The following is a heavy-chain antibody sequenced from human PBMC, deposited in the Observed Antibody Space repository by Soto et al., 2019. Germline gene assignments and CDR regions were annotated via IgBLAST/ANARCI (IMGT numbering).Heavy chain of an antibody. V-gene: IGHV1-69*02. CDR2: IIPILGIA. J-gene: IGHJ3*02. CDR1: GGTFSSYT. CDR3: ARDSGPDAFDI. Sequence: ASVKVSCKASGGTFSSYTISWVRQAPGQGLEWMGRIIPILGIANYAQKFQGRVTITADKSTSTAYMELSSLRSEDTAVYYCARDSGPDAFDIWGQGTMVTVSS. D-gene: IGHD5-12*01.